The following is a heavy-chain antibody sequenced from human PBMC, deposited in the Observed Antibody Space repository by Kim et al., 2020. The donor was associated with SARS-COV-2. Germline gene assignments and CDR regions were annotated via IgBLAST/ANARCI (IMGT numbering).Heavy chain of an antibody. Sequence: SETLSLTCTVSGGSISSYYWSWIRQLAGKGLEWIGRIYTSGNTNYNPSLKSRVTMSVDMSKNQFSLKLSSVTAADTALYSFARDGLNTGLYWGQGTLVTV. J-gene: IGHJ4*02. CDR2: IYTSGNT. V-gene: IGHV4-4*07. CDR1: GGSISSYY. D-gene: IGHD4-4*01. CDR3: ARDGLNTGLY.